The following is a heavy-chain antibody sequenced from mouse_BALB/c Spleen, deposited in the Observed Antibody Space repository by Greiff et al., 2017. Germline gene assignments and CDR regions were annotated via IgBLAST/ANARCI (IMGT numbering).Heavy chain of an antibody. CDR2: IDPANGNT. CDR3: ARITTVVAPFDD. V-gene: IGHV14-3*02. D-gene: IGHD1-1*01. Sequence: EVQLQQSGAELVKPGASVKLSCTASGFNIKDTYMHWVKQRPEQGLEWIGRIDPANGNTKYDPKFQGKATITADTSSNTAYLQLSSLTSEDTAVYYCARITTVVAPFDDWGQGTTLTVSA. J-gene: IGHJ2*01. CDR1: GFNIKDTY.